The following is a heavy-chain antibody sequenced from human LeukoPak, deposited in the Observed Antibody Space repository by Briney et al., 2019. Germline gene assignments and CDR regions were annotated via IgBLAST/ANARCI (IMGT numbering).Heavy chain of an antibody. CDR3: AELGITMIGGV. D-gene: IGHD3-10*02. Sequence: GGSLRLSCAASGFTFSSYEMNWVRQAPGKGLEWVSYISSSGSTIYYADSVKGPFTISRDNAKNSLYLRMDSLRAEDTAVYYCAELGITMIGGVWGKGTTVTISS. V-gene: IGHV3-48*03. CDR2: ISSSGSTI. CDR1: GFTFSSYE. J-gene: IGHJ6*04.